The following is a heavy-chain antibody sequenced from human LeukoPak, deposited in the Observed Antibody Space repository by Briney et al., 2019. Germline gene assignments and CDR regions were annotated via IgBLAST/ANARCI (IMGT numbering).Heavy chain of an antibody. Sequence: SETLSLTCAVYGGSFSGYYWSWIRQPPGKGLEWIGEINHSGSTNYNPSLKSRVTISVDTSKNQFSLKLSSVTAADTAVYYCARQRRVRGAKEVYYYYYYYMDVWGKGTTVTISS. CDR2: INHSGST. J-gene: IGHJ6*03. CDR1: GGSFSGYY. V-gene: IGHV4-34*01. D-gene: IGHD3-10*01. CDR3: ARQRRVRGAKEVYYYYYYYMDV.